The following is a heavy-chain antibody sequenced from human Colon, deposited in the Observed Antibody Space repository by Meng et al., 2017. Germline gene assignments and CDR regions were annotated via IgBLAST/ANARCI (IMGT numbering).Heavy chain of an antibody. V-gene: IGHV3-48*03. CDR3: ASNYDSSGYPPDYYFDY. J-gene: IGHJ4*02. CDR1: GFTFSSYE. CDR2: ISSSGSTI. D-gene: IGHD3-22*01. Sequence: GESLKISCAASGFTFSSYEMNWVRQAPGKGLEWVSYISSSGSTIYYADSVKGRFTISRDNAKNSLYLQMNSLRAEDTAVYYCASNYDSSGYPPDYYFDYWDQGTLVTVSS.